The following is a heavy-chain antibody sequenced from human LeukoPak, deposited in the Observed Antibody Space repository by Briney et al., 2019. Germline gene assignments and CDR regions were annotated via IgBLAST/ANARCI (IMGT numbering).Heavy chain of an antibody. CDR3: AKEGSGDYHFDY. D-gene: IGHD4-17*01. CDR1: GFTFSSYA. V-gene: IGHV3-23*01. CDR2: ISGSGGST. J-gene: IGHJ4*02. Sequence: GGSLRLFCAASGFTFSSYAMSWVRQAPGKGLEWVSAISGSGGSTYYGYAVKGRITISRDNAKNTLYLQMNSLRSEDTAVNYCAKEGSGDYHFDYWGQGTLVTVSS.